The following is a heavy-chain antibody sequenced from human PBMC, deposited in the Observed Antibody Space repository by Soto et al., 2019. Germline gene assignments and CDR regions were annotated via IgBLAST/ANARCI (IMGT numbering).Heavy chain of an antibody. J-gene: IGHJ4*02. CDR1: GGSFSGNY. CDR2: INHSGST. V-gene: IGHV4-34*01. CDR3: ARACSSGCRHFDY. D-gene: IGHD6-19*01. Sequence: SETLSLTCAVYGGSFSGNYWSWIRQTPGKGLEWIGEINHSGSTNDNPSLKSRVTISVDTSKNQFSLKLISVTAADTAVYYCARACSSGCRHFDYWGQGTLVTVSS.